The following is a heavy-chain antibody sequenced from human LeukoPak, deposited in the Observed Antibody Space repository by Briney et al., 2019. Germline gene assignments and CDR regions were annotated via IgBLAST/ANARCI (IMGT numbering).Heavy chain of an antibody. CDR3: ARESSSGYYFDY. CDR2: IYTGGNT. J-gene: IGHJ4*02. Sequence: GGSLRLSCAASGFTVSSNYMSWVRQAPGKGLEWVSVIYTGGNTYYADSVKGRFTMSRDNSKSTLYLQMNSLRAEDTAVYYCARESSSGYYFDYWGLGTLVTVSS. CDR1: GFTVSSNY. V-gene: IGHV3-66*01. D-gene: IGHD6-19*01.